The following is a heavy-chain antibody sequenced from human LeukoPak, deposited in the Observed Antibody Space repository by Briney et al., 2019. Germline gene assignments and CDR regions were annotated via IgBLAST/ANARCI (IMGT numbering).Heavy chain of an antibody. CDR3: AKTLGVTATLGAFDI. J-gene: IGHJ3*02. D-gene: IGHD1-26*01. V-gene: IGHV3-23*01. Sequence: GGSLRLSCAASGFTFDDYTMHWVRQAPGKGLEWVSGISGSGGSTYYADSVKGRFTISRDNSKNTLYLQMNSLRAEDTALYYCAKTLGVTATLGAFDIWGQGTMVTVSS. CDR2: ISGSGGST. CDR1: GFTFDDYT.